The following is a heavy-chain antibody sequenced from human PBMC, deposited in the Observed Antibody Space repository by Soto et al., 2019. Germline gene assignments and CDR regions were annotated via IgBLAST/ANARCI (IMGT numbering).Heavy chain of an antibody. CDR3: AKRGCSSDSALRNFDY. CDR2: ISSNGGGA. J-gene: IGHJ4*02. CDR1: GFTFSNCA. Sequence: EVQLLESGGGLVQPGGSLRFSCAASGFTFSNCAMSWDRQAPGEALEWVSTISSNGGGAYYADSVKGRFTISRDNSQNTLYLRMNSLRAEDTAVYYCAKRGCSSDSALRNFDYWGQGTLVTVSS. V-gene: IGHV3-23*01. D-gene: IGHD6-19*01.